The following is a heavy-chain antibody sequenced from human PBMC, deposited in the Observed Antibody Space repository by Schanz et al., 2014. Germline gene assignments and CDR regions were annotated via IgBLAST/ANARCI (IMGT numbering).Heavy chain of an antibody. V-gene: IGHV3-48*01. D-gene: IGHD3-22*01. Sequence: EVQLVESGGGLVQPRGSLRLSCAASEFSFSSFGMNWVRQAPGKGLEWVSYISSSSSTIYYADSVKGRFTISRDNAKNTLYLQMNSLRAEETCVYYCTRGRVVVAKTFDVWGQGTMVTVSS. J-gene: IGHJ3*01. CDR2: ISSSSSTI. CDR1: EFSFSSFG. CDR3: TRGRVVVAKTFDV.